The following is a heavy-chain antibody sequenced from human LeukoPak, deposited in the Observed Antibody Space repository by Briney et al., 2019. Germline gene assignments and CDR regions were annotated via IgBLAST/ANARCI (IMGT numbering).Heavy chain of an antibody. D-gene: IGHD3-16*01. V-gene: IGHV4-34*01. CDR3: ASFRWGVGFEY. J-gene: IGHJ4*02. Sequence: SETLSLTCAVYGGSFSGYYWSCIRQTPGKGLEWIGEINHSGSTNYNPSLKSRLTKSVDTSKNQFSLKLNSLTAADTAVYYCASFRWGVGFEYWGQGTLVTVSS. CDR1: GGSFSGYY. CDR2: INHSGST.